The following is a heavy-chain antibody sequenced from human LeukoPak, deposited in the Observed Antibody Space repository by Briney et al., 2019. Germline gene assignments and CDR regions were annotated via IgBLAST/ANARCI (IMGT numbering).Heavy chain of an antibody. D-gene: IGHD3-22*01. CDR1: GYTFTIYG. CDR3: AREFPYDSSGYYYVDAFDI. V-gene: IGHV1-18*01. CDR2: ISAYNGST. J-gene: IGHJ3*02. Sequence: ASVKVSCTPSGYTFTIYGISWVRQAPGQGLEWMGWISAYNGSTNYAQKLQGRVTMTTDTSTSTAYMELRSLRSDDTAVYYCAREFPYDSSGYYYVDAFDIWGQGTMVTVSS.